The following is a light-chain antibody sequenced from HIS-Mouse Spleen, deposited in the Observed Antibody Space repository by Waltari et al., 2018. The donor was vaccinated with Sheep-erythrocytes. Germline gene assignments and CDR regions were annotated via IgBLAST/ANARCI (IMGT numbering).Light chain of an antibody. CDR1: QQVSSSH. J-gene: IGKJ1*01. CDR2: GAS. Sequence: EIVLTQSPGTLSLSPGERATLSCRARQQVSSSHLAGYQQKPGQAPMLLIYGASSRATGIPARFSGSGSGTDFTLTISRLEPEDFAVYYCQQYGSYPPTFGQGTKVEIK. V-gene: IGKV3-20*01. CDR3: QQYGSYPPT.